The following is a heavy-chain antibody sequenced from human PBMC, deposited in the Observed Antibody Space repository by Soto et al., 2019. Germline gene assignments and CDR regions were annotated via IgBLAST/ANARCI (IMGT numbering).Heavy chain of an antibody. J-gene: IGHJ4*02. CDR1: GVTVSSNY. CDR2: IYSGGST. V-gene: IGHV3-66*04. Sequence: EVQLVESGGGLVQPGGSLRLSCAASGVTVSSNYMSWVRQAPGKGLEWVSVIYSGGSTYYADSVKSRFTISRDNSKNTLHLQMHSLRAEDTAVYYCARHGYNYGGGYFDYWGQGTLVTVSS. D-gene: IGHD5-18*01. CDR3: ARHGYNYGGGYFDY.